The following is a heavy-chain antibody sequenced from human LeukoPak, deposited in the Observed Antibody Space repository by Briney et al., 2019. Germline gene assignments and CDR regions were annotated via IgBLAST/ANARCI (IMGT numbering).Heavy chain of an antibody. CDR2: INHSGST. CDR3: ARLLVYDFWSGPLYYFDY. V-gene: IGHV4-34*01. J-gene: IGHJ4*02. Sequence: SETLSLTCAVNGGSFNDYYWSWIRQPPGKGLEWIGEINHSGSTNYNPSLKSRVTISVDTSKNQFSLKLNSVTAADTAVYYCARLLVYDFWSGPLYYFDYWGQGTLVTVSS. CDR1: GGSFNDYY. D-gene: IGHD3-3*01.